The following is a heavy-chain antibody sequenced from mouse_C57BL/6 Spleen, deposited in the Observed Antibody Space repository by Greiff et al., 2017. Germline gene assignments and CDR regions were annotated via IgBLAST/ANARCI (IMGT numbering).Heavy chain of an antibody. CDR2: IYPSDSET. CDR3: ATYYSNEGDAMDY. J-gene: IGHJ4*01. Sequence: QVHVKQPGAELVRPGSSVKLSCKASGYTFTSYWMDWVKQRPGQGLEWIGNIYPSDSETHYNQKFKDKATLTVDKSSSTAYMQLSSLTSEDSAVYYCATYYSNEGDAMDYWGQGTSVTVSS. D-gene: IGHD2-5*01. CDR1: GYTFTSYW. V-gene: IGHV1-61*01.